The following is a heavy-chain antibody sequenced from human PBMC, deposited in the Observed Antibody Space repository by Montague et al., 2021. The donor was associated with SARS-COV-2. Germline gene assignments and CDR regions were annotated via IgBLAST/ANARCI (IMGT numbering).Heavy chain of an antibody. V-gene: IGHV4-39*01. D-gene: IGHD2-2*01. CDR2: IYYSGST. CDR1: GGSISSSSYY. J-gene: IGHJ5*02. CDR3: ARQGDQLLLEYWFDP. Sequence: SETLSLTCTVSGGSISSSSYYWGWIRQLPGKGLEWIGSIYYSGSTYYNPSLKSRVTISVDTSKNQFSLKLSSVTAADTVVYYCARQGDQLLLEYWFDPWGQGTLVTVSS.